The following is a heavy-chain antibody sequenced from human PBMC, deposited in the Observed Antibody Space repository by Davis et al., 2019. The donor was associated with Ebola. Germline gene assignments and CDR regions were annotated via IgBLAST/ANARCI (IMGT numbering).Heavy chain of an antibody. CDR2: IIPIFGTA. CDR3: AREAGGWYRDAFDI. D-gene: IGHD6-19*01. V-gene: IGHV1-69*13. J-gene: IGHJ3*02. CDR1: GYTFTSYA. Sequence: SVKVSCKASGYTFTSYAMHWVRQAPGQGLEWMGGIIPIFGTANYAQKFQGRVTITADESTSTAYMELSSLRSEDTAVYYCAREAGGWYRDAFDIWGQGTMVTVSS.